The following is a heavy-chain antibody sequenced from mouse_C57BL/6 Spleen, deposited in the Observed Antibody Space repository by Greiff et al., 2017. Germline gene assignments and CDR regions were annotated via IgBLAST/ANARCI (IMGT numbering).Heavy chain of an antibody. J-gene: IGHJ3*01. CDR3: ARPRDLCGSSSWYSD. CDR2: IDPNSGGT. V-gene: IGHV1-72*01. CDR1: GYTFPSYW. Sequence: VQLQQPGAELVKPGASVKLSCTASGYTFPSYWMHWVKQRPGRGLEWIGRIDPNSGGTKYNEKFKSQATLTVDKPSSTAYMQLSSRTSEDSAVYNCARPRDLCGSSSWYSDWGQGTLVTVSA. D-gene: IGHD1-1*01.